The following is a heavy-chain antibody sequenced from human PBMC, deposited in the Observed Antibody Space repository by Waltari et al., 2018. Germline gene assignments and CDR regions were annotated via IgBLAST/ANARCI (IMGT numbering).Heavy chain of an antibody. CDR3: ARISWGSRVLAAPFDY. Sequence: EVQLVESGGGLVQPGGSLRLSCAASGFTFSRYWMTWVRQAQGKGRVWVSRINSDGSSTSYADSVKGRFTISRDNAKNTLYLQMNSLRAEDTAVYYCARISWGSRVLAAPFDYWGQGTLVTVSS. CDR2: INSDGSST. CDR1: GFTFSRYW. D-gene: IGHD2-15*01. V-gene: IGHV3-74*01. J-gene: IGHJ4*02.